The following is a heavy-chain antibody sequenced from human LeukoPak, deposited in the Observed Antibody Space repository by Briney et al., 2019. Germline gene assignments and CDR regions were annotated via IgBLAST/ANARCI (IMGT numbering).Heavy chain of an antibody. Sequence: PGRSLRLSCAASGFTFDDYAMSWVRQAPGKGLEWVSAISGSGGSTYYADSVKGRFTISRDNSKNTLYLQMNSLRAEDTAVYYCAKGVAWDYFDYWGQGTLVTVSS. J-gene: IGHJ4*02. CDR1: GFTFDDYA. D-gene: IGHD2-15*01. V-gene: IGHV3-23*01. CDR3: AKGVAWDYFDY. CDR2: ISGSGGST.